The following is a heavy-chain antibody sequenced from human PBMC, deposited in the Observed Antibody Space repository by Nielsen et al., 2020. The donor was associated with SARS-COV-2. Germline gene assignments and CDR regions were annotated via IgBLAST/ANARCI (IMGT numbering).Heavy chain of an antibody. V-gene: IGHV3-15*01. CDR3: TTDYIPSPYYDFWSGYFPYYYGMDV. J-gene: IGHJ6*02. Sequence: WIRQPPGKGLEWVGRIKTKSDGGTADFAASVKDRFIISRDDSKNTLHLQMNSLKTEDTAVYYCTTDYIPSPYYDFWSGYFPYYYGMDVWGQGTTVTVSS. CDR2: IKTKSDGGTA. D-gene: IGHD3-3*01.